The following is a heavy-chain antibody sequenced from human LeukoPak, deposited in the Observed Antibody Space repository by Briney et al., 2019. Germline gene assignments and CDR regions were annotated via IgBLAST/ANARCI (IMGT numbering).Heavy chain of an antibody. D-gene: IGHD2-21*01. J-gene: IGHJ6*02. CDR1: GYTFTGYY. CDR2: INPNSGGT. V-gene: IGHV1-2*06. CDR3: ARTSIPPYYYGMDV. Sequence: ASVKVSCKASGYTFTGYYMHWVRQAPGQGLEWMGRINPNSGGTNYAQKFQGRVTMTRDTSISTAYMELSRLRSDDTAVYYCARTSIPPYYYGMDVWGQGTTVTVS.